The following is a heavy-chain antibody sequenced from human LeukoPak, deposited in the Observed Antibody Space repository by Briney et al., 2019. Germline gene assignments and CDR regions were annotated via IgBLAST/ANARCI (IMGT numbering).Heavy chain of an antibody. Sequence: PSETLSLTCTVSGGSISNYYWSWIRQPPGKGLEWVGYIYYSGSTNYNPSLKSRVTISVDASSNQFSLKLNSVTAADTGVYYCARRAYGSGSFNRYHFDYWGQGALVAVSS. CDR1: GGSISNYY. J-gene: IGHJ4*02. CDR3: ARRAYGSGSFNRYHFDY. CDR2: IYYSGST. V-gene: IGHV4-59*08. D-gene: IGHD3-10*01.